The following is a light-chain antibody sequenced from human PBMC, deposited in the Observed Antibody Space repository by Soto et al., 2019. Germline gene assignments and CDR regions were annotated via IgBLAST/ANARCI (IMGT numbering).Light chain of an antibody. CDR1: QGISSY. CDR2: AAS. J-gene: IGKJ3*01. V-gene: IGKV1-8*01. CDR3: QRYYSNQFT. Sequence: AIRMTQSPSSLSASTGDRVTINCRASQGISSYLAWYQQKPGKAPKLLIYAASTLQSGVPSRFSGSGSGTEFTLTLSRLQYDDFANYYCQRYYSNQFTFGRGTKVDIK.